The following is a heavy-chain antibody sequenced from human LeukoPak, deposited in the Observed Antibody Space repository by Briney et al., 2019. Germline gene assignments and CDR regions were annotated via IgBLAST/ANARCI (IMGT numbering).Heavy chain of an antibody. CDR2: ISSDGNNK. V-gene: IGHV3-30*18. Sequence: GGSLRLSCAASKFSFSSYEMHWVRQTPGKGLEWVALISSDGNNKYYADSVKGRFTISRDNSKNTLFLQMNRLNTEDTAVYCCAKDGLNYFHYWGQGTLVTVS. J-gene: IGHJ4*02. CDR1: KFSFSSYE. CDR3: AKDGLNYFHY.